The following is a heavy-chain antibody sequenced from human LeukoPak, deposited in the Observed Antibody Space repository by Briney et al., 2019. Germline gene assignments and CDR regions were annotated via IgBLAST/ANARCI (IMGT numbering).Heavy chain of an antibody. J-gene: IGHJ4*02. CDR2: INSDGSST. V-gene: IGHV3-74*01. D-gene: IGHD5-24*01. Sequence: GGSLRLSCAASGFTFSSYWMHWVRQAPGKGLVWVSRINSDGSSTSYADSVKGRFTISRDNAKNTLYLQMNSLRAEDTAVYYCARAFRDGYNPPFGYWGQGTLVTVSS. CDR3: ARAFRDGYNPPFGY. CDR1: GFTFSSYW.